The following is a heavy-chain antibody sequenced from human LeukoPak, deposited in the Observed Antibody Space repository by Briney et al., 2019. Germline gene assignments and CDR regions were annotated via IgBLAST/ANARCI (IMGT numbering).Heavy chain of an antibody. D-gene: IGHD1-26*01. J-gene: IGHJ3*02. V-gene: IGHV3-74*01. CDR2: ISRDGTVT. Sequence: PGGSLRLSCVGSQFSFTNNWMHWVRQVPGKGLMWVSRISRDGTVTDYADSVKGRFAISRDNAKNTLYLEMNSLRGEDTGLFYCVREVGARGSFDIWGQGTLVTVSS. CDR3: VREVGARGSFDI. CDR1: QFSFTNNW.